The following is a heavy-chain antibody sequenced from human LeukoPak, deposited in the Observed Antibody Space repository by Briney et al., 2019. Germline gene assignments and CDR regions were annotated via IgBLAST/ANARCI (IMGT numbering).Heavy chain of an antibody. CDR1: GYTFTAYY. D-gene: IGHD3-22*01. CDR2: ISAYNGNT. Sequence: ASVKVSCKASGYTFTAYYIHWVRQAPGHGLEWMGWISAYNGNTNYAQKLQGRVTMTTDTSTSTAYMELRSLRSDDTAVYYCAREAPNYYDSSGSDFDYWGQGTLVTVSS. V-gene: IGHV1-18*04. J-gene: IGHJ4*02. CDR3: AREAPNYYDSSGSDFDY.